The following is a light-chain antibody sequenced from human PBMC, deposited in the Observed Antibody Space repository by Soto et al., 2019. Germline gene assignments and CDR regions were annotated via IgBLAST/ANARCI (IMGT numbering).Light chain of an antibody. V-gene: IGKV3-15*01. CDR2: GAS. J-gene: IGKJ1*01. CDR3: QQYIGWPRT. Sequence: EIVMTQSPATLSVSPGERATLSCRASQSVTSNLAWYQQKPGQAPRLLIYGASTRATGIPARFSGSGSGTEFTLTISSLQSEDFVLYYCQQYIGWPRTFGQGTKVEIK. CDR1: QSVTSN.